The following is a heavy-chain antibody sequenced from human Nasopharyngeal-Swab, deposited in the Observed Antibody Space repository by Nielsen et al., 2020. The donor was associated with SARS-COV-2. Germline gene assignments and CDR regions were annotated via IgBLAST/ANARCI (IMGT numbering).Heavy chain of an antibody. CDR2: INHSGST. D-gene: IGHD4-17*01. V-gene: IGHV4-34*01. CDR1: GGSFSGYY. Sequence: SETLSLTCAVYGGSFSGYYWSWIRQPPRKGLEWIGEINHSGSTNYNPSLKSRVTISVDTSKNQFSLKLSSVTAADTAVYYCARVGGDGYYYHGMDVWGQGTTVTVSS. CDR3: ARVGGDGYYYHGMDV. J-gene: IGHJ6*02.